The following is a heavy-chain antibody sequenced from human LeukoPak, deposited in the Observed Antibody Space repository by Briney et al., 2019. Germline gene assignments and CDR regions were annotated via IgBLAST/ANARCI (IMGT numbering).Heavy chain of an antibody. CDR3: ARGRGSSGWYGYYYYYMDV. CDR2: ISAYNGNT. V-gene: IGHV1-18*01. CDR1: GYTFTSYA. J-gene: IGHJ6*03. D-gene: IGHD6-19*01. Sequence: ASVKVSCKASGYTFTSYAISWVRQAPGQGLEWMGWISAYNGNTNYAQKLQGRVTMTTDTSTSTAYMELRSLRSDDTAVYYCARGRGSSGWYGYYYYYMDVWGKGTTVTVSS.